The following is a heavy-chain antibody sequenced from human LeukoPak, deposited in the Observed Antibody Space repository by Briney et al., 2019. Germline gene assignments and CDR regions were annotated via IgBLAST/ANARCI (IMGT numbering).Heavy chain of an antibody. CDR1: GGSISSYY. V-gene: IGHV4-59*01. J-gene: IGHJ6*02. D-gene: IGHD3-3*01. Sequence: PSETLSLTCTVSGGSISSYYWSWIRQPPGNGLEWIGYIYYSGSTNYNPSLKSRVTISVDTSKNQFSLKLSSVTAADTAVYYCARVPNTKLRFLEWFDYGMDVWGQGTTVTVSS. CDR3: ARVPNTKLRFLEWFDYGMDV. CDR2: IYYSGST.